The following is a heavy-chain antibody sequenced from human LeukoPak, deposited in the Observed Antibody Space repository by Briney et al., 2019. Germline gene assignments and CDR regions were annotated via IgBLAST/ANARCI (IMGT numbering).Heavy chain of an antibody. Sequence: SETLSLTCSVSGGSIITTSYYWGWIRQPPGKGLGWIGSINYSGSTYYNPSLKSRVTISVDTSKNHFSLKLNSVTAADTAVFYCARDDGGSTGRFDPWGQGTLVTVSS. CDR2: INYSGST. V-gene: IGHV4-39*07. CDR3: ARDDGGSTGRFDP. CDR1: GGSIITTSYY. D-gene: IGHD1-26*01. J-gene: IGHJ5*02.